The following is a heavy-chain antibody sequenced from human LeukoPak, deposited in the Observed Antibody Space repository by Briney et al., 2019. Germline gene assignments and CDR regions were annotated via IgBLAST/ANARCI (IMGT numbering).Heavy chain of an antibody. CDR3: ARPDIVATNTDFDY. V-gene: IGHV1-69*04. J-gene: IGHJ4*02. CDR2: IIPILGIA. Sequence: SVKVSCKASGGTFSSYAISWVRQAPGQGLEWMGRIIPILGIANYAQKFQGRVTITADKSTSTAYMELSSLGSEDTAVYYCARPDIVATNTDFDYWGQGTLVTVSS. D-gene: IGHD5-12*01. CDR1: GGTFSSYA.